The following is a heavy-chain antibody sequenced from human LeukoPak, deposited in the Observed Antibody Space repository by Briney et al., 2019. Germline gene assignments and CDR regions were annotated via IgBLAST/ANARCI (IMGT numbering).Heavy chain of an antibody. J-gene: IGHJ4*02. CDR3: AKDYYDFWSGHDY. CDR2: ISGSGGST. D-gene: IGHD3-3*01. Sequence: GGSLRLSCAASGFTFSSFAMSWVRQAPGKGLERVAVISGSGGSTYYADSVKGRFTISRDNSKNTLYLQMNSLRAEDTAVYYCAKDYYDFWSGHDYWGQGTLVTVSS. V-gene: IGHV3-23*01. CDR1: GFTFSSFA.